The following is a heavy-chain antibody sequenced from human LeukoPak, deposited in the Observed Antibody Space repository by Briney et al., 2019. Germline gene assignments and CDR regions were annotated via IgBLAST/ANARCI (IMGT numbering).Heavy chain of an antibody. CDR1: GFTFSSYA. D-gene: IGHD4-23*01. V-gene: IGHV3-23*01. J-gene: IGHJ4*02. CDR3: TRDGGNSEFDY. Sequence: GGSLRLSCAASGFTFSSYAMSWVRQAPGKGLEWVSAISGSGGSTYYADSVKGRFTISRDNAKNTLFLQMNSLRAEDTAVYYCTRDGGNSEFDYWGQGTLVTVSS. CDR2: ISGSGGST.